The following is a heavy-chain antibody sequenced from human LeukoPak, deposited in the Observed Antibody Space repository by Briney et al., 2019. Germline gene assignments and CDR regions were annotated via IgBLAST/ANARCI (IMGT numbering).Heavy chain of an antibody. CDR3: ARDVSGYYRAFDS. D-gene: IGHD3-22*01. Sequence: GGSLRLSCAASGFTFSDYSMNWVRQAPGKGLEWVSSISSSSSYIYYTDSVKGRFTISRDNAKNSVYLQINSLRAEDTAVYYCARDVSGYYRAFDSWGQGTMVTVSS. J-gene: IGHJ3*02. V-gene: IGHV3-21*01. CDR1: GFTFSDYS. CDR2: ISSSSSYI.